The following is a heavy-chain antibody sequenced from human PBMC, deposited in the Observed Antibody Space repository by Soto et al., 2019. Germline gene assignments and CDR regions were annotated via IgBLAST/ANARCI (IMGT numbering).Heavy chain of an antibody. Sequence: LRLSCAASGFTFSSYGMHWVRQAPGKGLVWVSRASSDGSTTRSADSVKGRFTISRDNAKNTLYLQMNSLRAEDTAVYYCARSRVVMATKQEHRYFDLWGRGTLVTVSS. CDR3: ARSRVVMATKQEHRYFDL. CDR1: GFTFSSYG. CDR2: ASSDGSTT. V-gene: IGHV3-74*01. D-gene: IGHD2-21*01. J-gene: IGHJ2*01.